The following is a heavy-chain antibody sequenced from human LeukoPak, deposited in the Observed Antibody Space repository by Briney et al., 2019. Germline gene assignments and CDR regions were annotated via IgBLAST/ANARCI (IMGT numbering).Heavy chain of an antibody. V-gene: IGHV3-74*01. CDR3: ARNVGSRSNYDSWSGYYTFCGLGMDV. CDR1: GFTFSSYW. CDR2: INSDGSST. Sequence: GGSLRLSCAASGFTFSSYWMHWVRQAPGKGLVWVSRINSDGSSTSYADSVKGRFTISRDNAKNTLYLQMNSLRAEDTAVYYCARNVGSRSNYDSWSGYYTFCGLGMDVWGQGTTVTVSS. D-gene: IGHD3-3*01. J-gene: IGHJ6*02.